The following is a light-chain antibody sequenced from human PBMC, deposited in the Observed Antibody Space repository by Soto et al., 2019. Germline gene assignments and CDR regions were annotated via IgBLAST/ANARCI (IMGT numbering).Light chain of an antibody. Sequence: QSVLAQPRSVSGSPGQSVTISCTGTSSDVGTYDFVSWYQQHPGKAPRLMIFDVSERPSGVPDRFSGSKSGNTASLAITGLQTEDEADYYCQSYDGSLSGSVFGTGTKVTVL. J-gene: IGLJ1*01. V-gene: IGLV2-11*01. CDR1: SSDVGTYDF. CDR3: QSYDGSLSGSV. CDR2: DVS.